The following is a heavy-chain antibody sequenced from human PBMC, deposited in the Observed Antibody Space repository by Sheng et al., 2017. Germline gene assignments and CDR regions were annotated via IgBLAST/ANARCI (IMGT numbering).Heavy chain of an antibody. V-gene: IGHV1-69*05. CDR3: ARGKGIAAASSYYYMDV. Sequence: QVQLVQSGAEVKKPGASVKVSCKASGGTFSSYAISWVRQAPGQGLEWMGGIIPIFGTANYAQKFQGRVTITTDESTSTAYMELSSLRSEDTAVYYCARGKGIAAASSYYYMDVWGKGTTVTVSS. D-gene: IGHD6-13*01. CDR2: IIPIFGTA. CDR1: GGTFSSYA. J-gene: IGHJ6*03.